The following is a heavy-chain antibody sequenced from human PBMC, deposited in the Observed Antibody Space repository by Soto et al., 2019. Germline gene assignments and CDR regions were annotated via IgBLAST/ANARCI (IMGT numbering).Heavy chain of an antibody. CDR3: ARDPFGHNGRIGTYYGAFDI. CDR2: IKEDGSET. D-gene: IGHD1-1*01. J-gene: IGHJ3*02. CDR1: EFPFSLSW. Sequence: GGSLRLSCIASEFPFSLSWITWLRQAPGKGLEWVANIKEDGSETFYGGSVRGRFTISRDNAENSVYLQMNSLRVEDTAVYYCARDPFGHNGRIGTYYGAFDIWGQGTLVTVSS. V-gene: IGHV3-7*03.